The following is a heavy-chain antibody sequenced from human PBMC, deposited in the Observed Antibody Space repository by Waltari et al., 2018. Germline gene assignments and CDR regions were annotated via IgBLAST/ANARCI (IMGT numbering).Heavy chain of an antibody. CDR2: IYPGDTDT. Sequence: EVQLVQSGAEVKMPGESLKISCKGSGYSFTSYWIGWVRQMPGKGLEWMGIIYPGDTDTRYSPSFQGQVTISADKSISTAYLQWSSLKASDTAMYYCARQGDSSSWYEGYYFDYWGQGTLVTVSS. CDR3: ARQGDSSSWYEGYYFDY. J-gene: IGHJ4*02. CDR1: GYSFTSYW. D-gene: IGHD6-13*01. V-gene: IGHV5-51*01.